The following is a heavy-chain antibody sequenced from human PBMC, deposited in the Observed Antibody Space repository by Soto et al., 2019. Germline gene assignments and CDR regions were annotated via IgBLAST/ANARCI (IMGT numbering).Heavy chain of an antibody. CDR1: GFSLTTNGMG. CDR3: AQRLSKQLVPVY. V-gene: IGHV2-5*02. CDR2: IYWDDDK. Sequence: QITLKESGPTLVKPTQTLTLTCTFSGFSLTTNGMGVGWIRQPPGKALEWLALIYWDDDKRYSPSLKSRLTITKDTGKNQVVLTMTNMDPVDTGTYYCAQRLSKQLVPVYWGQGTLVTVSS. J-gene: IGHJ4*02. D-gene: IGHD6-6*01.